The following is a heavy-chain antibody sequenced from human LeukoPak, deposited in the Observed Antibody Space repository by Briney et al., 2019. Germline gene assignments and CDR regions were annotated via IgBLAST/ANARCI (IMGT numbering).Heavy chain of an antibody. CDR1: GDSVSSNSAA. CDR2: TYYWSKWYN. Sequence: SQTLSLTCAISGDSVSSNSAAWNWIRQSPSRGLEWLGRTYYWSKWYNDYAVSVKSRITINPDTSENQFSLQLNSVTPEDTAVYYCAREATVVTWVGFDYWGQGTLVTVSS. D-gene: IGHD4-23*01. V-gene: IGHV6-1*01. CDR3: AREATVVTWVGFDY. J-gene: IGHJ4*02.